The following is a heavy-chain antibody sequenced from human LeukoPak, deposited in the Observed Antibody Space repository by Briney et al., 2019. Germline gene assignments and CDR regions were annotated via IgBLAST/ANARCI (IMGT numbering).Heavy chain of an antibody. D-gene: IGHD1-26*01. CDR3: ARTRGGSYSSFDY. CDR1: GFTFSGYP. J-gene: IGHJ4*02. V-gene: IGHV3-30-3*01. Sequence: GKSLRLSCAASGFTFSGYPIHWVRQAPGKGLEWVAVISYDGSNKYYADSVKGRFTISRDNSKNTLYLQMNSLRAEDTAVYYCARTRGGSYSSFDYWGQGTLVTVSS. CDR2: ISYDGSNK.